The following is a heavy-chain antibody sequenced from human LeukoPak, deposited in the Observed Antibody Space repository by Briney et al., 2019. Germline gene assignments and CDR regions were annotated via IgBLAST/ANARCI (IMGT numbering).Heavy chain of an antibody. D-gene: IGHD1-26*01. J-gene: IGHJ3*02. CDR1: GFTFDDYT. V-gene: IGHV3-43*01. Sequence: GGSLRLSCAASGFTFDDYTMHWVRQAPGKGLEWVSLISWDGGSTYYADSVKGRFTISRDNSKNSLYLQMNSLRTEDTALYYCAKGDPYSGSYDRDAFDIWGHGTMVTVSS. CDR2: ISWDGGST. CDR3: AKGDPYSGSYDRDAFDI.